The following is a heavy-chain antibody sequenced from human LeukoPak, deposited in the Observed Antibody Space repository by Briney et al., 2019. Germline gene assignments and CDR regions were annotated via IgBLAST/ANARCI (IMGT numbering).Heavy chain of an antibody. CDR3: AKDRDYDSSGPNWFDP. D-gene: IGHD3-22*01. V-gene: IGHV3-23*01. CDR2: ISGRDGNT. Sequence: PGGSLRLSCAASGFTFSTYGMNWVRQAPGKGLEWVSAISGRDGNTYYADSVKGRFTISRDNSKNTLYLQMNSLRAEDTAVYYCAKDRDYDSSGPNWFDPWGQGTLVTVSS. J-gene: IGHJ5*02. CDR1: GFTFSTYG.